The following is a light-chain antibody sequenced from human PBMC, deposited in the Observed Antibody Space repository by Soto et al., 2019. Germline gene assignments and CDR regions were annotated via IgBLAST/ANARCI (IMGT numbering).Light chain of an antibody. V-gene: IGLV4-69*01. Sequence: QPVLTQSPSASASLGASVKLTCTLSSGHSSYAIAWHQQQPEKGPRYLMKLNSDGSHSKGDGIPDRFSGSSSGAERYLTISSLQSEDEADYYCQTWGTGIHYVFVTGTKLTVL. CDR1: SGHSSYA. J-gene: IGLJ1*01. CDR2: LNSDGSH. CDR3: QTWGTGIHYV.